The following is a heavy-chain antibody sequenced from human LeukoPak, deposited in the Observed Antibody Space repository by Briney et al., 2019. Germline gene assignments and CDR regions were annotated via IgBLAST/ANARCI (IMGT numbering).Heavy chain of an antibody. CDR2: VNGNGGST. V-gene: IGHV3-23*01. CDR1: GFSFSTYA. Sequence: SGGSLRLSCAASGFSFSTYAMSWVRQAPGKGLEWVSGVNGNGGSTSYADSVKDRFTIFRDNSKNTVYLQMNSLRVEDTAVYYCARVVRETYDYVWGSYPPILYFDYWGQGTLVTVSS. CDR3: ARVVRETYDYVWGSYPPILYFDY. J-gene: IGHJ4*02. D-gene: IGHD3-16*02.